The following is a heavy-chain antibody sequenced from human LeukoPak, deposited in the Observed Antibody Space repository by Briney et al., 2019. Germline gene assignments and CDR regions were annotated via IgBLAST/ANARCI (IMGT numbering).Heavy chain of an antibody. V-gene: IGHV4-34*01. D-gene: IGHD1-26*01. CDR3: ARVNSGSYQFDY. CDR1: GFTFSSYA. Sequence: PGGSLRLSCAASGFTFSSYAMSWIRQPPGKGLEWIGEINHSGSTNYNPSLKSRVTISVDTSKNQFSLKLSSVTAADTAVYYCARVNSGSYQFDYWGQGTLVTVSS. J-gene: IGHJ4*02. CDR2: INHSGST.